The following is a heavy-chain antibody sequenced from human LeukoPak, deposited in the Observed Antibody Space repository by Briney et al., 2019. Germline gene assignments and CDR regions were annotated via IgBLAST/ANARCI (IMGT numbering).Heavy chain of an antibody. V-gene: IGHV1-18*01. J-gene: IGHJ5*02. D-gene: IGHD3-3*01. CDR1: GYTFTDYG. CDR2: ISGYNGNT. CDR3: ARVDAREPITIFVPTRGNWFDP. Sequence: GASVKVSCKASGYTFTDYGITWVRQAPGQGLEWMGWISGYNGNTNYAQKLQGRVTMTTDTSTSTAYMDLRSLRSDDTAVYYCARVDAREPITIFVPTRGNWFDPWGQGTLVTVSS.